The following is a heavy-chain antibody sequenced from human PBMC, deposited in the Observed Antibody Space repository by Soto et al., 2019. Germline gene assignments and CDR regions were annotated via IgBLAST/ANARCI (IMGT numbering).Heavy chain of an antibody. V-gene: IGHV4-59*08. Sequence: QVQLQESGPGLVKPSDTLSLTCTVSGGSISSYYWSWIRQPPGKGLEWIGYIFYSGSTNYNPSLKSRVTISLDTSKNQFSLKLSSVTAADTAVYYCARHGHYDILTGYWGGAFDIWGQGTMVTVSS. J-gene: IGHJ3*02. CDR2: IFYSGST. CDR3: ARHGHYDILTGYWGGAFDI. D-gene: IGHD3-9*01. CDR1: GGSISSYY.